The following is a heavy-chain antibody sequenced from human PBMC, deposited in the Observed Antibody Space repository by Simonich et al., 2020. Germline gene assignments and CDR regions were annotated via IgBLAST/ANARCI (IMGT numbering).Heavy chain of an antibody. D-gene: IGHD6-13*01. V-gene: IGHV1-18*01. Sequence: QVQLVQSGAELKKPGASLKVSCKASVYTFTSYGFSWVRQAPGQGLDWMGVSSADNWNTNNAQKRQGRVTMTTDTSTSTAYMELRSLRSDDTAVYYCARDQGGRAAAATDYWGQGTLVTVSS. CDR1: VYTFTSYG. CDR2: SSADNWNT. CDR3: ARDQGGRAAAATDY. J-gene: IGHJ4*02.